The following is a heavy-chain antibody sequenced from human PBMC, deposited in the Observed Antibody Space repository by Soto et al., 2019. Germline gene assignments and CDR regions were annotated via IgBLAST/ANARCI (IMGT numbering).Heavy chain of an antibody. Sequence: GGSLRLSCAASGFTFSSYAMHWVRQDPGKGLEWVAVISYDGSNKYYADSVKGRFTISRDNSKNTLYLQMNSLRAEDTAVYYCARDGPDTAMAPYYYYGMDVWGQGTTVTVSS. J-gene: IGHJ6*02. CDR2: ISYDGSNK. D-gene: IGHD5-18*01. V-gene: IGHV3-30-3*01. CDR3: ARDGPDTAMAPYYYYGMDV. CDR1: GFTFSSYA.